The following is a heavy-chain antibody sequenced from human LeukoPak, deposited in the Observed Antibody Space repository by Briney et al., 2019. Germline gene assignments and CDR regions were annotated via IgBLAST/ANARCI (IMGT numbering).Heavy chain of an antibody. CDR2: IIPIFGTA. V-gene: IGHV1-69*05. CDR1: GGTFSGYA. J-gene: IGHJ5*02. Sequence: SVKVSCKASGGTFSGYAISWVRQAPGQGLEWMGRIIPIFGTANYAQKFQGRVTITTDESTSTAYMELSSLRSEDTAVYYCARISRIAVAGHGTWFDPWGQGTLVTVSS. D-gene: IGHD6-19*01. CDR3: ARISRIAVAGHGTWFDP.